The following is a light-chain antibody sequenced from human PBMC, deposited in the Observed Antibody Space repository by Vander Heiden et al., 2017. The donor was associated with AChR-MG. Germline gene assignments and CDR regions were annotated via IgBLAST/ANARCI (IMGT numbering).Light chain of an antibody. CDR2: GAS. CDR3: QQDNYLYT. J-gene: IGKJ2*01. CDR1: QTVSSN. Sequence: EIVMTQSPITLSVSPGERATLSCRASQTVSSNLAWYQQKPGQAPRLLIYGASTRATGIPARFSGSGSGTDFTLTISSLQSEDFAVYYWQQDNYLYTFGQGTKLEIK. V-gene: IGKV3-15*01.